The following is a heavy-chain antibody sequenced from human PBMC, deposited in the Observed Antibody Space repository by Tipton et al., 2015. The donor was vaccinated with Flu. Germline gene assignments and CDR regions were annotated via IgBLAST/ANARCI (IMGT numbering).Heavy chain of an antibody. CDR1: GFIFSDFG. J-gene: IGHJ4*02. V-gene: IGHV3-30*18. CDR2: ISYDGSNG. CDR3: AKEMTTVTTSDY. Sequence: QLVQSGGGVVQPGRSLRLSCEASGFIFSDFGMHWVRQGPAKGLEWVAVISYDGSNGYYADSVKGRFTISRDNSKNTLYLEMNSLRAEDTAVYYCAKEMTTVTTSDYWGQGTLVTVSS. D-gene: IGHD4-17*01.